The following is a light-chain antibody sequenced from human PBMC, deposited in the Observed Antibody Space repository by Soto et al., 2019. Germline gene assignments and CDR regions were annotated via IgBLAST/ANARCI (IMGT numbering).Light chain of an antibody. J-gene: IGKJ5*01. CDR1: QNVYKY. CDR3: QEHASI. CDR2: GAS. V-gene: IGKV3-11*01. Sequence: LTQIPGTLALSPGERAALSCRASQNVYKYLAWYKQKTGQAPNFVIYGASARASGIPARFSGSGSGTDISLTISRLEPKDVAVYYCQEHASIFGQGTRLEIK.